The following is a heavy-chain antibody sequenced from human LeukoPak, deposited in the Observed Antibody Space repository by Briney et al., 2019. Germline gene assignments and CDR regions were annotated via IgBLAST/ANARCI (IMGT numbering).Heavy chain of an antibody. D-gene: IGHD3-22*01. V-gene: IGHV4-4*02. J-gene: IGHJ4*02. Sequence: SGTLSLTCAVSGGSISSSNWWSWVRQPPVKGLEWIGEIYHSGSTNYNPSLKSRVTISVDKSKNQFSLKLSSVTAADTAVYYCARVGYYDSSGYYAFDYWGQGTLVTVSS. CDR1: GGSISSSNW. CDR3: ARVGYYDSSGYYAFDY. CDR2: IYHSGST.